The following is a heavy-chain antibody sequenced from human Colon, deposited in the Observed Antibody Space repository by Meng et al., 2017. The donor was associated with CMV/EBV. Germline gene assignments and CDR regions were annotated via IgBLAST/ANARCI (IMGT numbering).Heavy chain of an antibody. J-gene: IGHJ6*02. V-gene: IGHV1-18*01. CDR3: ARVYSGTTAGDHYYGMDV. Sequence: ASVKVSCKASGYTFTSYGISWVRQAPGQGLEWMGWISAYNGNTNYAQKLQGRVTMTTDTSTSTAYMELRSLRSDDTAVYYCARVYSGTTAGDHYYGMDVWGQGTTVTVSS. CDR2: ISAYNGNT. CDR1: GYTFTSYG. D-gene: IGHD1-7*01.